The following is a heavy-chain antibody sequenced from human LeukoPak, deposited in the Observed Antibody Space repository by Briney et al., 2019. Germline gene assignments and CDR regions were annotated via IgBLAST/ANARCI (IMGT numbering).Heavy chain of an antibody. CDR1: GHTFTGYY. D-gene: IGHD3-10*02. J-gene: IGHJ4*02. V-gene: IGHV1-2*02. Sequence: ASVKVSCKASGHTFTGYYVYWVRQAPGQGLEWMGWMNPNVGGANFPQKFQGRVIVTSDPAISAAYMELRRLRSDDTAVYYCARGVFGESLESWGQGTLVTVSS. CDR3: ARGVFGESLES. CDR2: MNPNVGGA.